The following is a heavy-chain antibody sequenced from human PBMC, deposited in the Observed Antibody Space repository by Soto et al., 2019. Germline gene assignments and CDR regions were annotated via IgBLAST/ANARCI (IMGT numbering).Heavy chain of an antibody. D-gene: IGHD3-22*01. Sequence: PGGSLRLSCAASGFTFSSYWMHWVRQAPGKGLVWVSRINSDGSSTSYADSVKGRFTISRDNAKKTLYLQMNSLRAEDTAVYYCAIRASYYDISCYFGYWCQRTLVPVSS. CDR3: AIRASYYDISCYFGY. J-gene: IGHJ4*02. CDR1: GFTFSSYW. V-gene: IGHV3-74*01. CDR2: INSDGSST.